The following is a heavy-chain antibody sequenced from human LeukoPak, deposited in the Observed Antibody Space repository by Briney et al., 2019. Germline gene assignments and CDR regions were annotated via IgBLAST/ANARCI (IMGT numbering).Heavy chain of an antibody. CDR2: IKQDGSLK. CDR3: ARPLMYYYGSETYYWFDP. J-gene: IGHJ5*02. Sequence: TGGSLRLSCEASGFTFSTYWMGWVRQAPGKGLEWVANIKQDGSLKYYVDSVKGRFTISRDNAKNSLYLQMNSLRAEDTAMYYCARPLMYYYGSETYYWFDPWGQGTLVTVSS. CDR1: GFTFSTYW. D-gene: IGHD3-10*01. V-gene: IGHV3-7*01.